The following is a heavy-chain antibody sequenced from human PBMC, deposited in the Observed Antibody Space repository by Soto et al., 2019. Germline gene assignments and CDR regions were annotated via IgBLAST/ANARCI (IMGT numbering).Heavy chain of an antibody. CDR3: TRDLYSSSWYVRAFDM. Sequence: ASVKVSCKASEYTFTTYSLHWVRQAPGQGLEWMGTINPTSITTSDAQKFQGRVTMTRDTSTSTVYMEPSSLRSEDTAVYYCTRDLYSSSWYVRAFDMWG. V-gene: IGHV1-46*03. CDR1: EYTFTTYS. CDR2: INPTSITT. J-gene: IGHJ3*02. D-gene: IGHD6-13*01.